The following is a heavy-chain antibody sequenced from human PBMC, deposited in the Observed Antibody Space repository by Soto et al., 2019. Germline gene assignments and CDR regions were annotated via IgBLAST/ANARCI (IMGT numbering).Heavy chain of an antibody. CDR2: IIPLFRTP. Sequence: QVQLVQSGAEMKEPGSSVKVSCKTSGGTFSSSAISWLRQAPGQGLEWMGGIIPLFRTPDYAQKFQGRVTIAADESTSTAYMELSSLRSEDTAVYYCARDNDRRQLGGNSYYRLDVWGQGTTITVSS. CDR1: GGTFSSSA. CDR3: ARDNDRRQLGGNSYYRLDV. J-gene: IGHJ6*02. D-gene: IGHD1-1*01. V-gene: IGHV1-69*12.